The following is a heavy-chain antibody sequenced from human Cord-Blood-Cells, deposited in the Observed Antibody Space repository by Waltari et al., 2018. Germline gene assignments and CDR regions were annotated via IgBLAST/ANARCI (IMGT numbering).Heavy chain of an antibody. CDR2: INPNSGGT. CDR1: GYTFTGYY. J-gene: IGHJ4*02. Sequence: QVQLVQSGAEVKKPGASVKVSCKASGYTFTGYYMHWVRQAPGQGLEWMGWINPNSGGTNYAQKLQGRVTMTRDTSISTAYMELSRLRSDDTAVYYCASRITGLFDYWGQGTLVTVSS. D-gene: IGHD1-20*01. CDR3: ASRITGLFDY. V-gene: IGHV1-2*02.